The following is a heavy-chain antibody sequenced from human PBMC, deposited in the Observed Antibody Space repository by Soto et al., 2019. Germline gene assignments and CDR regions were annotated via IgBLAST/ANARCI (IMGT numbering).Heavy chain of an antibody. CDR2: IYSGGST. V-gene: IGHV3-53*01. CDR1: GFTVSSNY. CDR3: AIEKIWIFGVVRDYYGMDV. Sequence: PGGSLRLSCAASGFTVSSNYMSWVRQAPGKGLEWVSVIYSGGSTYYADSVKGRFTISRDNSKNTLYLQMNSLRAEDTAMYYCAIEKIWIFGVVRDYYGMDVWGQGTTVTVSS. D-gene: IGHD3-3*01. J-gene: IGHJ6*02.